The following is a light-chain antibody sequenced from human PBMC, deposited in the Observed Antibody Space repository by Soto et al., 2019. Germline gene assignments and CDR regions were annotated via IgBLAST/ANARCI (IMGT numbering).Light chain of an antibody. CDR3: SSYTSSSSYV. CDR2: DVS. V-gene: IGLV2-14*03. Sequence: QSALTQPASVSDSPGQSITISCIGTSSDIGGFNHVSWHQQHPGKAPKLIIYDVSNRPSGVSNRFSGSKTVNTASLVISGLQAEDEADYYCSSYTSSSSYVFGSGTKLTVL. J-gene: IGLJ1*01. CDR1: SSDIGGFNH.